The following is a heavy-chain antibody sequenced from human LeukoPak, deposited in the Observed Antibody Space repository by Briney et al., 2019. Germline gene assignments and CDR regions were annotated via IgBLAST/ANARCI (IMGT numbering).Heavy chain of an antibody. Sequence: GETLRLSCAASGFTFSSYTMNWVRQAPGKGLQWVSTVRASGDIHYSDSVKGRFTISRDNARNSLYLQMKSLRDEDTAVYYCARDALHTAHFDYWGEGTLVTV. J-gene: IGHJ4*02. V-gene: IGHV3-48*02. CDR2: VRASGDI. CDR1: GFTFSSYT. D-gene: IGHD5-18*01. CDR3: ARDALHTAHFDY.